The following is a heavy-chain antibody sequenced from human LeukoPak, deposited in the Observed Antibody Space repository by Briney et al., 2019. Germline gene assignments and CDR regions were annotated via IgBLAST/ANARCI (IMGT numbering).Heavy chain of an antibody. CDR3: ARGNRGLRTGGEDY. CDR1: GYSFTGYY. D-gene: IGHD5-12*01. Sequence: ASVKVSCKASGYSFTGYYIHWVRQAPGQGLECMGWINPSSGDSDFAQKFQGRVTMTRDTSISTAYMELSSLRSEDTAVYYCARGNRGLRTGGEDYWGQGTLVTVSS. V-gene: IGHV1-2*02. CDR2: INPSSGDS. J-gene: IGHJ4*02.